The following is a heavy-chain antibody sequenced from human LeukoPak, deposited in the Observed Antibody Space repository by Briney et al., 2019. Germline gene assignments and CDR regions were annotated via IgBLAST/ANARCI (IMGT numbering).Heavy chain of an antibody. CDR2: IRYDGSNK. J-gene: IGHJ4*02. D-gene: IGHD6-19*01. CDR3: ARDPNSSGWYLGYFDY. Sequence: PGGSLRLSCAASGFTFSSYVMHWVRQAPGKGLEWVAFIRYDGSNKYYADSVKGRFTISRDNSKNTLYLQMNSLRAEDTAVYYCARDPNSSGWYLGYFDYWGQGTLVTVSS. CDR1: GFTFSSYV. V-gene: IGHV3-30*02.